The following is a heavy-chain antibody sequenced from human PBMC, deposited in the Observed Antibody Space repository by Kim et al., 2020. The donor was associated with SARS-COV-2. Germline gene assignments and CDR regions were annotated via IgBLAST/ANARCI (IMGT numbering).Heavy chain of an antibody. Sequence: SETLSLTCTVSGGSISSSSYYWGWIRQPPGKGLEWIGSFYYSGSTYYNPSLKSRVTISVDTSKNQFSLRLSSMTAADTAVYYCARDTLGHSSSGFDYWGQGTLVTVSS. V-gene: IGHV4-39*07. CDR3: ARDTLGHSSSGFDY. CDR1: GGSISSSSYY. CDR2: FYYSGST. D-gene: IGHD3-16*01. J-gene: IGHJ4*02.